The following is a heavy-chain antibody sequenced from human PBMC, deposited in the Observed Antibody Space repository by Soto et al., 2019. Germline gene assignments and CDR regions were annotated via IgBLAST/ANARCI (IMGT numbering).Heavy chain of an antibody. CDR2: INHSGST. V-gene: IGHV4-34*01. CDR1: GGSFSGYY. CDR3: ARGRRGIDGDYVGYYYYYMDV. Sequence: SETLSLTCAVYGGSFSGYYWSWIRQPPGKGLEWIGEINHSGSTNYNPSLKSRVTISVDTSKNQFSLKLSSVTAADTAVYYCARGRRGIDGDYVGYYYYYMDVWGKGTTVTVS. D-gene: IGHD4-17*01. J-gene: IGHJ6*03.